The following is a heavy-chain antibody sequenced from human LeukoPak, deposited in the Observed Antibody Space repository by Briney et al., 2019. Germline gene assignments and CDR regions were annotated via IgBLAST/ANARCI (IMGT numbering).Heavy chain of an antibody. CDR3: VVGCSGGSCPYYFDY. V-gene: IGHV3-23*01. J-gene: IGHJ4*02. Sequence: GGSLRLSCAASGFTFSSYAMSWVRQAPGKGLEWVSAISGSGGSTYYADSVKGRFTISRDNSKNTLYLQMNSLRAEDTAVYYCVVGCSGGSCPYYFDYWGQGTLVTVSS. CDR1: GFTFSSYA. CDR2: ISGSGGST. D-gene: IGHD2-15*01.